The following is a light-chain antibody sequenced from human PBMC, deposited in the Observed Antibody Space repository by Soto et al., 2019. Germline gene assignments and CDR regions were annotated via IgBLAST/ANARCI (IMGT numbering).Light chain of an antibody. Sequence: DIQMTQSPSTLSASVGDRVTITCRASQSLSAWLAWYQQKPGKAPKLLIYKASTLESGVPSRFSGSGSGTEFTLTISSLQPDDFATYYCQQYKSYPWTFGQGTKVDI. J-gene: IGKJ1*01. V-gene: IGKV1-5*03. CDR1: QSLSAW. CDR2: KAS. CDR3: QQYKSYPWT.